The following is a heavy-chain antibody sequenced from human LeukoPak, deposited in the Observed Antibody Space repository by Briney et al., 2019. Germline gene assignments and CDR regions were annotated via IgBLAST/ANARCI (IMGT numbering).Heavy chain of an antibody. Sequence: GASVKVSCKASGYTFTGHYMHWVRQAPGQGLEWMGWSNPNSGGTNYAQKFQGRVTMTRDTSISTAYMELSRLRSDDTAVYYCARLRSSTSARWRAYYYMDVWGKGTTVTVSS. CDR2: SNPNSGGT. CDR1: GYTFTGHY. V-gene: IGHV1-2*02. CDR3: ARLRSSTSARWRAYYYMDV. D-gene: IGHD2-2*01. J-gene: IGHJ6*03.